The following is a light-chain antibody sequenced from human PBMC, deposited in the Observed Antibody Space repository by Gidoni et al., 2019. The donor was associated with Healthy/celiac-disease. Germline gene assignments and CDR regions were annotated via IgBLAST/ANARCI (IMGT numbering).Light chain of an antibody. Sequence: EIVVTQSPATLSLSPGERASQSVSSYLAWYQQKPGQAPRLLIHDASNRATGIPARFSGSGSGTDFTLTISSLEPEDFAVYYCQQRSNFLTFGGGTKVEIK. CDR2: DAS. CDR3: QQRSNFLT. V-gene: IGKV3-11*01. CDR1: QSVSSY. J-gene: IGKJ4*01.